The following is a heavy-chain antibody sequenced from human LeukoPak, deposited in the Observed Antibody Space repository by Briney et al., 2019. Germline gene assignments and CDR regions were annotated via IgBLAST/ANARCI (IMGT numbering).Heavy chain of an antibody. J-gene: IGHJ6*03. CDR3: ARQSSTMVRGVITYYYYYYMDV. D-gene: IGHD3-10*01. V-gene: IGHV4-34*01. CDR1: GGSFSGYY. CDR2: INHSGST. Sequence: PSETLPLTCAVYGGSFSGYYWSWIRQPPGKGLEWIGEINHSGSTNYNPSLKSRVTISVDTSKNQFSLKLSSVTAADTAVYYCARQSSTMVRGVITYYYYYYMDVWGKGTTVTISS.